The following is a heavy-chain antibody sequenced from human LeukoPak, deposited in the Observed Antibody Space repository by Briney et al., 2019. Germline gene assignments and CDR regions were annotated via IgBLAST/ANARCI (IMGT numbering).Heavy chain of an antibody. V-gene: IGHV4-34*01. CDR3: ARASHYYDSSGYLWGLLIGY. J-gene: IGHJ4*02. D-gene: IGHD3-22*01. CDR1: GGSFSGYY. Sequence: PSETLSLTCAVYGGSFSGYYWSWIRQPPGKWLEWIGEINHSGSTNYNPSLKSRVTISVDTSKNQFSLKLSSVTAADTAVYYCARASHYYDSSGYLWGLLIGYWGQGTLVTVSS. CDR2: INHSGST.